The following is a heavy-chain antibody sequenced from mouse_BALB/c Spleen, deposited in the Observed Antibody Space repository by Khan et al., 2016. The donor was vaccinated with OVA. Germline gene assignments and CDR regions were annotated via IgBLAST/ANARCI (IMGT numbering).Heavy chain of an antibody. CDR2: IRFSGTT. J-gene: IGHJ4*01. CDR1: GYSITSDFA. D-gene: IGHD2-2*01. Sequence: EVQLQESGPGLVKPSQSLSLTCTVTGYSITSDFAWNWVRQFPGNKLEWMGYIRFSGTTSYDPSLKSRLSITRDTSKNQFFLQLSAVNTEDTATYYCTRSVYYAYAYAMDYWGQGTSVTVSS. CDR3: TRSVYYAYAYAMDY. V-gene: IGHV3-2*02.